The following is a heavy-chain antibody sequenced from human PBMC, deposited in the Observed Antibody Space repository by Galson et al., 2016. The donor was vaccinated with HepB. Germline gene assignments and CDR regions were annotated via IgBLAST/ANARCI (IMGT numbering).Heavy chain of an antibody. CDR3: AVWLQAHFDH. CDR2: ISPGRPNT. D-gene: IGHD5-24*01. CDR1: GFAFSNSA. Sequence: SLRLSCAASGFAFSNSAMGWIRQVPGKGLERVSTISPGRPNTHYADSVWSRFTISRDDAKDTVFLHMYSLRDEDTAVYYCAVWLQAHFDHWGQGTFVAVSS. V-gene: IGHV3-23*01. J-gene: IGHJ4*02.